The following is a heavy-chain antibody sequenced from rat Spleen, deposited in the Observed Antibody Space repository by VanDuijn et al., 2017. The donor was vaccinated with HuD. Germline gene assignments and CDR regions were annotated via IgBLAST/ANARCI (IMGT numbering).Heavy chain of an antibody. CDR1: GLSLTNNS. D-gene: IGHD5-1*01. CDR3: ARDPKLGAPFDY. J-gene: IGHJ2*01. V-gene: IGHV2-47*01. Sequence: QVQLTESGPGLVQPSQTLSLTCTVSGLSLTNNSVSWIRQPPGKGLEWMGVIWSHGGIDYNSAIKSRLSITRDTSKSQVFLKMNSLQTEDTATYYCARDPKLGAPFDYWGQGVMVTVSS. CDR2: IWSHGGI.